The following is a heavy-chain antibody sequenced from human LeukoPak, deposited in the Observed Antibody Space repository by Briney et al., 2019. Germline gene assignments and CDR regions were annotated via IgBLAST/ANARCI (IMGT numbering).Heavy chain of an antibody. CDR1: GFSFSSYG. V-gene: IGHV3-33*05. CDR2: TLYDGSNE. J-gene: IGHJ5*02. D-gene: IGHD6-13*01. CDR3: AKDSSGTLFWFDP. Sequence: GGSLRLSCAASGFSFSSYGMHWVRQAPGKGLEWVAVTLYDGSNEYYADSVKGRFTISRDISKSTLYLQMNSLTAEDTAVYYCAKDSSGTLFWFDPWGQGTLVTVSS.